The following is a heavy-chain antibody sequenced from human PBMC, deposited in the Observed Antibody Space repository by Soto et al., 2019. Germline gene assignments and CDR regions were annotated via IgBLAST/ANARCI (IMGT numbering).Heavy chain of an antibody. Sequence: GGSLRLSCAASGFTFSSYGMHWVRQAPGKGLEWVAVISYDGSNKYYADSVKGRFTISRDNSKNTLYLQMNSLRAEDTAVYYCAKDRGYGGNSGYFDYWGQGTLVTVSS. CDR2: ISYDGSNK. CDR3: AKDRGYGGNSGYFDY. V-gene: IGHV3-30*18. D-gene: IGHD4-17*01. J-gene: IGHJ4*02. CDR1: GFTFSSYG.